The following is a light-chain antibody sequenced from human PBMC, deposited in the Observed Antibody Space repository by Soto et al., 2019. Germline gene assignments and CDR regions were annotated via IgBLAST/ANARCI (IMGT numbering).Light chain of an antibody. Sequence: DIQMTQSPSSLSASVGDRVTITCRASQSISNYLNWYQQKPGKAPKLLIFAASSLQSGVPSRFSGSGSRTDFTLTISSLQPEDFATYYCQQSSTAPFTFGPGTKVDIK. CDR1: QSISNY. V-gene: IGKV1-39*01. CDR3: QQSSTAPFT. CDR2: AAS. J-gene: IGKJ3*01.